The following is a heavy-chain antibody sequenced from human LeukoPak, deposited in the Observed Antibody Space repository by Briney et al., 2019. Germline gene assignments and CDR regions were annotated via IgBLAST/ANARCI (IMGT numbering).Heavy chain of an antibody. CDR3: ATQGDCSSTSCYTVYYGMDV. V-gene: IGHV3-23*01. CDR2: ISGSGGST. Sequence: GGSLRLSCAASGFTFSSYAMSWVRQAPGKGLEWVSAISGSGGSTYYADSVKGRFTISRDNSKNTLYLQMNSLRAEDTAVYYCATQGDCSSTSCYTVYYGMDVWGQGTTVTVSS. J-gene: IGHJ6*02. D-gene: IGHD2-2*02. CDR1: GFTFSSYA.